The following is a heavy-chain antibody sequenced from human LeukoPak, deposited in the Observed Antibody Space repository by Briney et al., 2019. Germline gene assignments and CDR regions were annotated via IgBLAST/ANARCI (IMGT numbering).Heavy chain of an antibody. J-gene: IGHJ6*02. V-gene: IGHV3-9*01. D-gene: IGHD4-23*01. CDR3: TKDSYGGNSVGYYGMDV. CDR2: ISGNSGSI. CDR1: GFTFDDYA. Sequence: PGGSLRLSCAASGFTFDDYAMHWVRQAPGQGLEWVSGISGNSGSIGYADSVKGRFTISRDNAKNSLYLQMNSLRAEDTALYYCTKDSYGGNSVGYYGMDVWGQGTTVTVSS.